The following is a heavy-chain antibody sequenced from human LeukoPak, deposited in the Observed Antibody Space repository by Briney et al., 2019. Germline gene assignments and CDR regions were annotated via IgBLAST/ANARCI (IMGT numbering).Heavy chain of an antibody. V-gene: IGHV3-21*04. D-gene: IGHD3-16*01. CDR2: ISSSSSYI. CDR1: GFTFSSYS. Sequence: GGSLRLSCAASGFTFSSYSMNWVRQAPGKGLEWVSSISSSSSYIYYADSVKGRFTISRDNAKNSLYLQMNSLRAEDTAVYYCAACGITYAFDIWGQGTMVTVSS. J-gene: IGHJ3*02. CDR3: AACGITYAFDI.